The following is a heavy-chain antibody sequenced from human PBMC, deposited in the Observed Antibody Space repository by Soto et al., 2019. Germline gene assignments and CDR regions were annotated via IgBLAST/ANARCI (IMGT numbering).Heavy chain of an antibody. J-gene: IGHJ4*02. CDR3: ARVDYEYYFDY. V-gene: IGHV1-18*01. D-gene: IGHD4-17*01. CDR1: GYTFTSYG. CDR2: ISAYNGNT. Sequence: GASVKVSCKASGYTFTSYGISWVRQAPGQGLEWMGWISAYNGNTNYAQKLQGRFTMTTDTSTSTAYMELRSLRSYDTAVYYCARVDYEYYFDYWGQGTLVTVSS.